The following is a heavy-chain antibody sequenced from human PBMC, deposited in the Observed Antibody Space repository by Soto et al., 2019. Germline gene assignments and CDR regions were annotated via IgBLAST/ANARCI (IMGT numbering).Heavy chain of an antibody. CDR2: IKQDGSEK. CDR3: ARRKAYYYYYGMDV. J-gene: IGHJ6*02. CDR1: GFTFSSYA. Sequence: GGSLRLSCAASGFTFSSYAMHWVRQAPGKGLEWVANIKQDGSEKYYVDSVKGRFTISRDNAKNSLYLQMNSLRAEDTAVYYCARRKAYYYYYGMDVWGQGTTVTVSS. V-gene: IGHV3-7*01.